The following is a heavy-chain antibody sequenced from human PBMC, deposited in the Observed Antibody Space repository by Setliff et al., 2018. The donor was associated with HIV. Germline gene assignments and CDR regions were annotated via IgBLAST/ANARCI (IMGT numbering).Heavy chain of an antibody. D-gene: IGHD1-1*01. CDR2: IYWDDDP. J-gene: IGHJ5*02. V-gene: IGHV2-5*02. Sequence: ESGPTLVNPTETLTLTCTFSGFSLSTSGMGVGWVRQPPGKALEWVALIYWDDDPRYNPSLKTRLTISRDTSKNQVVLTMTNVDPVDTATYYCAQLLLPLGAYNYETWGQGMLVTVSS. CDR3: AQLLLPLGAYNYET. CDR1: GFSLSTSGMG.